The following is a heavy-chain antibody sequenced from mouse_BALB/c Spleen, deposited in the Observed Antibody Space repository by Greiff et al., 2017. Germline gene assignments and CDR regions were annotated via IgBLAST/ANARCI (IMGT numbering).Heavy chain of an antibody. V-gene: IGHV5-17*02. J-gene: IGHJ2*01. CDR1: GFTFSSFG. CDR2: ISSGSSTI. Sequence: DVMLVESGGGLVQPGGSRKLSCAASGFTFSSFGMHWVRQAPEKGLEWVAYISSGSSTIYYADTVKGRFTISRDNPKNTLFLQMTSLRAEYTAMYYCASLRLDYWGQGTTLTVSS. D-gene: IGHD2-12*01. CDR3: ASLRLDY.